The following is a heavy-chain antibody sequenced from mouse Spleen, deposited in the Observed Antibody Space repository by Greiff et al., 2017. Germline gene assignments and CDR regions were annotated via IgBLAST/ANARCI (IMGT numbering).Heavy chain of an antibody. CDR1: GYTFTDYY. Sequence: VQLQQSGPELVKPGASVKISCKASGYTFTDYYMNWVKQSHGKSLEWIGDINPNNGGTSYNQKFKGKATLTVDKSSSTAYMELRSLTSEDSAVYYCARSDGYYLAYWGQGTLVTVSA. CDR2: INPNNGGT. V-gene: IGHV1-26*01. CDR3: ARSDGYYLAY. D-gene: IGHD2-3*01. J-gene: IGHJ3*01.